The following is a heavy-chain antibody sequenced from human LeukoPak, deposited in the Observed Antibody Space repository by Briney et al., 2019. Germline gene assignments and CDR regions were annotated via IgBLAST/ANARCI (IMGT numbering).Heavy chain of an antibody. Sequence: ASVKVSCKASGYTFGTYDITWVRQAPGQGPEWMGWISVDNGNTNYVQKLQGRVTMTTDTSTSTAYMDLKSLGSDDTAVYYCARSGRYNYGFDYWGQGTLVTVSS. CDR2: ISVDNGNT. J-gene: IGHJ4*02. D-gene: IGHD3-10*01. CDR1: GYTFGTYD. CDR3: ARSGRYNYGFDY. V-gene: IGHV1-18*01.